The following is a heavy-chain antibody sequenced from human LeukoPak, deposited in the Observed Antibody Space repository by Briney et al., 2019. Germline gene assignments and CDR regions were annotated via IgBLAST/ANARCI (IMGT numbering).Heavy chain of an antibody. CDR2: VSSSGTT. J-gene: IGHJ4*02. CDR1: GGSISSYY. D-gene: IGHD1-1*01. V-gene: IGHV4-4*07. CDR3: ARDANARAWDY. Sequence: SETLSLTCTVSGGSISSYYWTWIRQPAGKGLDWIGRVSSSGTTNYNPSLKSRVTILVDTSKNQFSLNLTSVTAADTAVYYCARDANARAWDYWGQGTLVTVSS.